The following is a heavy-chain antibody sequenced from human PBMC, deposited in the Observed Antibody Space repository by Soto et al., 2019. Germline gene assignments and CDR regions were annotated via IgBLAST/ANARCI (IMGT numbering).Heavy chain of an antibody. V-gene: IGHV4-61*01. CDR3: ARFVRSCSGTTCYTRADV. D-gene: IGHD2-2*02. Sequence: SETLSLTCTVSGGSVSSDTHYWSWIRQPPGKRLEWIGLIYSSGSTNYNPSLKSRVTMSVDTSKNQFSLKLRSVIVADTAVYHCARFVRSCSGTTCYTRADVWGQGTTVTVSS. CDR1: GGSVSSDTHY. CDR2: IYSSGST. J-gene: IGHJ6*02.